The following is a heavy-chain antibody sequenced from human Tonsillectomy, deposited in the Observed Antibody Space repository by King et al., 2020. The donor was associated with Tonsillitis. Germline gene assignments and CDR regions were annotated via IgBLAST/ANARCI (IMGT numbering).Heavy chain of an antibody. Sequence: VQLVESGGGLVQPGGSLRLSCAASGFTFSSYAMSWVRQAPGKGLEWVSVISGSGGSTYYADSVKGRFTISRDNSKNTLYLQMNSLRAEDTAVYFCAQDSGYTYSMRDYCGEGALVALS. V-gene: IGHV3-23*04. CDR2: ISGSGGST. CDR1: GFTFSSYA. J-gene: IGHJ4*02. CDR3: AQDSGYTYSMRDY. D-gene: IGHD5-12*01.